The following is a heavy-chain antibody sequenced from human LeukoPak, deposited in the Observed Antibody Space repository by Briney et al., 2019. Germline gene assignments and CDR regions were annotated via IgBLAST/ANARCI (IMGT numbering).Heavy chain of an antibody. V-gene: IGHV3-23*01. J-gene: IGHJ4*02. CDR2: IIPGDTTT. CDR1: GFTFGSYV. D-gene: IGHD1-1*01. CDR3: ATRGTTPTKYFES. Sequence: PGGSLRLSCAASGFTFGSYVMSWVRQAPGKGLEWVSTIIPGDTTTYYAASVKGRFTISRDNSKNALHLQMNGLSAEDTAVYYCATRGTTPTKYFESWGQGTLVTVSS.